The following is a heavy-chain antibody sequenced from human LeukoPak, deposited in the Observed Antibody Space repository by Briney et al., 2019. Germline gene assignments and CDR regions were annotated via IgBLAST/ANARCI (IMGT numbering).Heavy chain of an antibody. CDR3: ARDYYGSGSYFNNLHWFDP. Sequence: ASVKLSCKASGYTFTSYYMHWVRQAPGQGLEWMGIINPSGGSTSYAQKFQGRVTMTRDTSTSTVYMELSSLRSEDTAVYYCARDYYGSGSYFNNLHWFDPWGQGTLVTVSS. D-gene: IGHD3-10*01. J-gene: IGHJ5*02. CDR1: GYTFTSYY. CDR2: INPSGGST. V-gene: IGHV1-46*01.